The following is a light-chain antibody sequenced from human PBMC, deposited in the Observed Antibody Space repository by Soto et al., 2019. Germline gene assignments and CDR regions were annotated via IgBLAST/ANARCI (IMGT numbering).Light chain of an antibody. V-gene: IGKV3-20*01. CDR2: DAS. Sequence: EIVLTQSPGTLSLSPGERATLSCRASQSLSKSQLAWYQQKPRQSPRLLIYDASSRATGIADRFSGSGSGIDFTVTISRLEREGFGVYVRQLYANSPPFTFEEGKKLEI. CDR3: QLYANSPPFT. J-gene: IGKJ2*01. CDR1: QSLSKSQ.